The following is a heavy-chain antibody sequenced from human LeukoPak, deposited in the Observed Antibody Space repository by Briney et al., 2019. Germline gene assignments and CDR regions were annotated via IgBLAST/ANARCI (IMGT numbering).Heavy chain of an antibody. CDR3: AKGGYSSGWRNYFDY. J-gene: IGHJ4*02. CDR2: ISATGGST. V-gene: IGHV3-23*01. CDR1: GFTFSSYG. D-gene: IGHD6-19*01. Sequence: QTGGSLRLSCAASGFTFSSYGITWLRQAPGKGLGWVSTISATGGSTYYADSVKGRFTISRDNSKDTLYLQMNSLRAEDTAVYYCAKGGYSSGWRNYFDYWGQGTLVAVSS.